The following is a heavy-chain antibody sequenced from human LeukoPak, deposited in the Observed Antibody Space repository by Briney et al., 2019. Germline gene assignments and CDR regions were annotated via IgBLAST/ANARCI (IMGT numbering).Heavy chain of an antibody. CDR1: GYTFTSYG. J-gene: IGHJ4*02. CDR3: ARQAGYSTGWYGGYYFDH. CDR2: IAVYNGDT. D-gene: IGHD6-19*01. Sequence: GASVKDSCKASGYTFTSYGISWVRQAPGQGPEWMGWIAVYNGDTKFLQKFQGRVTLTTDASTNTAYMELRSLTSDDTAVYYCARQAGYSTGWYGGYYFDHWGQGTPVTVSA. V-gene: IGHV1-18*01.